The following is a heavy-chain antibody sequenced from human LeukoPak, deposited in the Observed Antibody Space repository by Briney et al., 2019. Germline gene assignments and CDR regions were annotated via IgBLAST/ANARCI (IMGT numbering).Heavy chain of an antibody. D-gene: IGHD2-15*01. V-gene: IGHV4-59*08. J-gene: IGHJ4*02. CDR2: IYYSGST. Sequence: SETLSLTCTVSGGSISSYYWSWIRQPPGKGLEWIGYIYYSGSTNYNPSLKSRVTISVDTSKNQLSLKLSSVTAADTAVYYCASTYCSGGSCYWALEYWGQGTLVTVSS. CDR3: ASTYCSGGSCYWALEY. CDR1: GGSISSYY.